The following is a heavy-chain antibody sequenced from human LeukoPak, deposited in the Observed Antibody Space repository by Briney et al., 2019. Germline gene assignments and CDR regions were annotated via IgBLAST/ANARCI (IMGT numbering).Heavy chain of an antibody. CDR3: AKGKWEVDYDILTGYYDGEYYFDY. CDR2: ISGSGGST. Sequence: GSLRLSCAASGFTFSSYAMSWVRQAPGKGLEWVSAISGSGGSTYYADSVKGRFTISRDNSKNTLYLQMNSLSAEDTAVYYCAKGKWEVDYDILTGYYDGEYYFDYWGQGTLVTVSS. J-gene: IGHJ4*02. D-gene: IGHD3-9*01. V-gene: IGHV3-23*01. CDR1: GFTFSSYA.